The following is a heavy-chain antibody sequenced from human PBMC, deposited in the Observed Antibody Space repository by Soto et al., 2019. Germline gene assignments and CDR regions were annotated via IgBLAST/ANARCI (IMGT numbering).Heavy chain of an antibody. J-gene: IGHJ6*03. CDR3: ARGNFDYYYMDV. Sequence: HPGGSLRLSCAASGFTVSSNFMSWVRQTPEKGLVWVSRINTDGSSTMFADSVKGRFTISRDNAKNTLHLQMNSLRGEDTAVYYCARGNFDYYYMDVWGKGTTVTVSS. CDR1: GFTVSSNF. D-gene: IGHD1-7*01. CDR2: INTDGSST. V-gene: IGHV3-74*03.